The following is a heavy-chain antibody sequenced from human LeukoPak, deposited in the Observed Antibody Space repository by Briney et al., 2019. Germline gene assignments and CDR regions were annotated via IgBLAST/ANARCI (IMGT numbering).Heavy chain of an antibody. CDR2: ISASSSKI. CDR3: ARDYRDGYPFR. Sequence: PGGSLRLSCAASGFTFSAYNMNWVRQAPGKGLEWVSYISASSSKINYADSVRGRFTISRDNDRNSLFLQMNSLRDKDTAVYYCARDYRDGYPFRWGQGTLVTVSS. J-gene: IGHJ4*02. CDR1: GFTFSAYN. D-gene: IGHD3-22*01. V-gene: IGHV3-48*02.